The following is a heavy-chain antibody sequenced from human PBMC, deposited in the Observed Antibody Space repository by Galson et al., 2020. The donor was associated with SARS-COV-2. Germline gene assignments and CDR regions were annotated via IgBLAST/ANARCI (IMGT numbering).Heavy chain of an antibody. D-gene: IGHD6-13*01. Sequence: ASETLSLTCTVSGYSISSGYYWGWIRQPPGKGLEWIGSIYHSGSTYYNPSLKSRVTISVDTSKNQFSLKLSSMTAADTAVYYCASGIAAAGTRYYYYGMDVWGQGTTVTVSS. CDR2: IYHSGST. J-gene: IGHJ6*02. V-gene: IGHV4-38-2*02. CDR1: GYSISSGYY. CDR3: ASGIAAAGTRYYYYGMDV.